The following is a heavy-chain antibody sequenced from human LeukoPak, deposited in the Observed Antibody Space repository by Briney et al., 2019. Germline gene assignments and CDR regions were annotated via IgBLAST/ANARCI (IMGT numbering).Heavy chain of an antibody. V-gene: IGHV1-18*01. CDR1: GYTFTSYG. D-gene: IGHD3-3*01. CDR3: ARMLAIFGVVRYYFDY. Sequence: ASVKVSCKASGYTFTSYGISWVRQAPGQGLEWMGWISAYNGNTNNAQKFQGRVTMTTDTSTTTAYMELRSLRSDDTAVYYCARMLAIFGVVRYYFDYWGQGTLVTVSS. CDR2: ISAYNGNT. J-gene: IGHJ4*02.